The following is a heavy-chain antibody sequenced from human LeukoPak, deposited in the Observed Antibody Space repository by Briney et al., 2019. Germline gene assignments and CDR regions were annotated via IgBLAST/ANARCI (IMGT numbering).Heavy chain of an antibody. Sequence: GGSLRLSCTVSSFTFSTFAMSWVRQAPGKGLEWVAGISGSGDTTCYAESVKGRFTISRDNSRTTLYLQMNRLRAEDTAIYYCAKDYSSSFWGQGTLVTVSS. CDR3: AKDYSSSF. CDR1: SFTFSTFA. CDR2: ISGSGDTT. V-gene: IGHV3-23*01. D-gene: IGHD6-6*01. J-gene: IGHJ4*02.